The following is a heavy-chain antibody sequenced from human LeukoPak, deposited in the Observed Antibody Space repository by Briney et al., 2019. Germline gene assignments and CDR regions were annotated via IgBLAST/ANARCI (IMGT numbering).Heavy chain of an antibody. Sequence: GGSLRLSCAASGFSFSSYAMGWVRQAPGKGLEWVSTVNEIGGRTYYADSVKGRFTMSRDNSKDTLYLQMNSLRAEDTAVYYCAKEGRPKSGGGYYDYWGQGTRVTVSS. CDR3: AKEGRPKSGGGYYDY. D-gene: IGHD3-22*01. CDR2: VNEIGGRT. CDR1: GFSFSSYA. J-gene: IGHJ4*02. V-gene: IGHV3-23*01.